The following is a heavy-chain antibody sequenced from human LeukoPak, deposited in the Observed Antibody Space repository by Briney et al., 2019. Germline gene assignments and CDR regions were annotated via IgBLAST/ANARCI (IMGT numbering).Heavy chain of an antibody. J-gene: IGHJ3*02. D-gene: IGHD3-3*01. V-gene: IGHV1-18*01. CDR2: ISAYNGNT. CDR1: GYTFTSYG. Sequence: ASVKVSCKASGYTFTSYGISWVRQAPGQVLEWMGWISAYNGNTNYAQKLQGRVTMTTDTSTITAYMELRSLRSDDTAVYYCARTRREVPDYDFWSGYYTWDALDIWGQGTMVTVSS. CDR3: ARTRREVPDYDFWSGYYTWDALDI.